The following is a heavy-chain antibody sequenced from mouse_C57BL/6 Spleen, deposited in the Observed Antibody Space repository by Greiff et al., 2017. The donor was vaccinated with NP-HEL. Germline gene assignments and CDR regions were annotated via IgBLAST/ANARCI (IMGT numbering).Heavy chain of an antibody. Sequence: EVQLQQSGPVLVKPGASVKMSCKASGYTSTDYYMNWVKQSHGKSLEWIGVINPYNGGTSYNQKFEGKATLTVDKSSSTVYMELNSLTSEDSAVSYCAREGHTTVFWGQGTTLTVSS. CDR2: INPYNGGT. CDR3: AREGHTTVF. D-gene: IGHD1-1*01. V-gene: IGHV1-19*01. J-gene: IGHJ2*01. CDR1: GYTSTDYY.